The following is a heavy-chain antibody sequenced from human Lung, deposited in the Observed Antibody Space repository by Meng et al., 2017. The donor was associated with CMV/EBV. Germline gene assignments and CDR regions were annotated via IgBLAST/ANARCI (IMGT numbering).Heavy chain of an antibody. Sequence: SETLSLTCVVSGYSISGTYYWGWIRQPPGKGLEWIGSIYHSGNTYYNPSLESRVTLSLDTSKNQFSLNLRSVTAADTAVYYCATHPPGDWGQGTLVTVSS. CDR1: GYSISGTYY. CDR2: IYHSGNT. CDR3: ATHPPGD. V-gene: IGHV4-38-2*01. J-gene: IGHJ4*02.